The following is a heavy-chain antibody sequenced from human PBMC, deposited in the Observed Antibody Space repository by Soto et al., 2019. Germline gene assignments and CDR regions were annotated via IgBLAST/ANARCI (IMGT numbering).Heavy chain of an antibody. Sequence: ASVKVSCKASGFTFTSSAVQWVRQARGQRLEWIGWIVVGSGNTNYAQKFQERVTITRDMSTSTAYMELSSLRSEDTAVYYCAAVSLLVVIGSAEYFQHWGQGTLVTVSS. V-gene: IGHV1-58*01. CDR3: AAVSLLVVIGSAEYFQH. CDR2: IVVGSGNT. J-gene: IGHJ1*01. CDR1: GFTFTSSA. D-gene: IGHD3-22*01.